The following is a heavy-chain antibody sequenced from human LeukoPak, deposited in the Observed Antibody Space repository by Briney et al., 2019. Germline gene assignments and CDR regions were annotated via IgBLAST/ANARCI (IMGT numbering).Heavy chain of an antibody. V-gene: IGHV4-59*08. CDR1: GGSISGYY. D-gene: IGHD3-9*01. J-gene: IGHJ2*01. CDR2: IYYSGNT. Sequence: SETLSLTCTASGGSISGYYWSWIRQPPGQELEWIGYIYYSGNTNYNPSLKSRVTISVEMSRNQFSLNLSSVNAADTAVYYCARRVAINYGYFDLWGRGTLVTVSS. CDR3: ARRVAINYGYFDL.